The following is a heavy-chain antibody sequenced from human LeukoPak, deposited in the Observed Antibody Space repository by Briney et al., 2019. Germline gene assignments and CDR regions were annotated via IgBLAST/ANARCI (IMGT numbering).Heavy chain of an antibody. J-gene: IGHJ4*02. D-gene: IGHD5-18*01. CDR1: GYTFTNYY. CDR2: INPRGGST. CDR3: AREIGPIQLHLWGSAFDY. V-gene: IGHV1-46*01. Sequence: AAVKVSCKPSGYTFTNYYIHWVRQAPAQGLEWMGIINPRGGSTSYAQKFQGRVTMTRDTSTSTLYMELSSLRSEDTAVYYCAREIGPIQLHLWGSAFDYWGQGTLVTVSS.